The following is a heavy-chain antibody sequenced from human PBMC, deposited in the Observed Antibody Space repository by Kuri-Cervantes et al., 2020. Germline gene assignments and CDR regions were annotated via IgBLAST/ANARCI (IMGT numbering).Heavy chain of an antibody. CDR1: GFTFSSSW. CDR3: AKDRGDYAFGQIFQH. D-gene: IGHD4-17*01. CDR2: IKCDGSEK. J-gene: IGHJ1*01. V-gene: IGHV3-52*01. Sequence: GESLKISCAASGFTFSSSWMHWVCQAPEKGLEWVADIKCDGSEKYYVDSVKGRLTISRDNAKNSLYLQMNSLRAEDTAVYYCAKDRGDYAFGQIFQHWGLGTLVTVSS.